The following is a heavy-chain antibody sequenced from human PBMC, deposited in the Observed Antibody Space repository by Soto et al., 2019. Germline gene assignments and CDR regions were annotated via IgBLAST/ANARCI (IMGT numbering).Heavy chain of an antibody. D-gene: IGHD3-10*01. CDR1: GGSISSSNW. CDR3: ARDWAIRSGSYYRPFDT. J-gene: IGHJ5*02. Sequence: TETLSLTCAVSGGSISSSNWGSWVRQPPGKGREWIGEIYHRGSTNYNPSLKSRVTISVDKSKNQFSLKLSPVTAADTAVYYCARDWAIRSGSYYRPFDTWGQGTMVTVSS. CDR2: IYHRGST. V-gene: IGHV4-4*02.